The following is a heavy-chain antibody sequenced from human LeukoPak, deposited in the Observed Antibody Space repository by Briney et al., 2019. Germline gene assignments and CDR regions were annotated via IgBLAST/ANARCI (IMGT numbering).Heavy chain of an antibody. J-gene: IGHJ4*02. V-gene: IGHV3-53*05. CDR3: AKDYRGDSSSPLWFDY. CDR2: LYSGGNT. Sequence: GGSLRLSCAASGLTVSSSYLNWVRQAPGKGLEWVSVLYSGGNTYYADSVKGRFTISRDNSKNTLYLQMNSLRAEDTAVYYCAKDYRGDSSSPLWFDYWGQGTLVTVSS. D-gene: IGHD6-13*01. CDR1: GLTVSSSY.